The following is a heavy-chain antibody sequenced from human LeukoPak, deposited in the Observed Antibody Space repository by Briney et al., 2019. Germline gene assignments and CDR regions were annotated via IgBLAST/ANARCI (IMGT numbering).Heavy chain of an antibody. CDR2: IMPLFGTA. V-gene: IGHV1-69*05. Sequence: ASVKVSCKTSGGTFNNSAISWVRQAPGQGLEWLGGIMPLFGTAGYAQKFQGRVTITTDESTSTAYMELSSLRSEDTAVYYCARDDAVGATNYWGQGTLVTVSS. CDR1: GGTFNNSA. D-gene: IGHD1-26*01. J-gene: IGHJ4*02. CDR3: ARDDAVGATNY.